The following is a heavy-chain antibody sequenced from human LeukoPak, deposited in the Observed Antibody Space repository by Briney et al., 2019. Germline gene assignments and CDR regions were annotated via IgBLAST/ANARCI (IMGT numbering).Heavy chain of an antibody. CDR1: GASISSSGYS. CDR3: ARDSNGDYGLTYYHYYMDV. CDR2: VYYSGTT. Sequence: PSETLSLTCAVSGASISSSGYSWWWVRQPPGKGLEWIGYVYYSGTTYYNPSLNSRLTISVDTSKNQFSLKLSSVTAADTAVYYCARDSNGDYGLTYYHYYMDVWGKGTTVTVSS. D-gene: IGHD4-17*01. V-gene: IGHV4-30-4*07. J-gene: IGHJ6*03.